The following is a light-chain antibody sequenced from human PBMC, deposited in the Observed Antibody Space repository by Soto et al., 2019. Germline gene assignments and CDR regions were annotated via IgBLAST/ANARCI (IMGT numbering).Light chain of an antibody. CDR2: GNN. Sequence: QSALTQPPSVSGAPGQRGTISCTGASSNIGAGFDVHWYQLLPGTAPKLLISGNNNRPSGVPDRFSGSKSGTSASLAITGLQAEDEADYYCQSYDSSLSGFVFGTGTKVTVL. V-gene: IGLV1-40*01. J-gene: IGLJ1*01. CDR1: SSNIGAGFD. CDR3: QSYDSSLSGFV.